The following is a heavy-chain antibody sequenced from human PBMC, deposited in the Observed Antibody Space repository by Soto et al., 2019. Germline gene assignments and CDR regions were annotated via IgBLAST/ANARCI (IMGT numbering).Heavy chain of an antibody. J-gene: IGHJ3*02. Sequence: SVKVSCKASGGTFSSYAISWVRQAPGQGLEWMGGIIPIFCTANYAQKFQGRVTITADESTSTAYMELSSLRSEDTAVYYCARDGPYYYDSSGYYYDAFDIWGQGTMVTVSS. CDR1: GGTFSSYA. D-gene: IGHD3-22*01. CDR2: IIPIFCTA. V-gene: IGHV1-69*13. CDR3: ARDGPYYYDSSGYYYDAFDI.